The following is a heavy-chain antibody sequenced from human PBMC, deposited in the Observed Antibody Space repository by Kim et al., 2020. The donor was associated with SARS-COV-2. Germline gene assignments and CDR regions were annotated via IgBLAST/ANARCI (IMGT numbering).Heavy chain of an antibody. Sequence: GGSLRLSCAASGFTFSSYGMHWVRQAPGKGLEWVAVIWYDGSNKYYADSVKGRFTISRDNSKNTLYLQMNSLRAEDTAVYYCARVSMAHYYDPHALVDYWGQGTLVTVSS. D-gene: IGHD3-22*01. CDR2: IWYDGSNK. J-gene: IGHJ4*02. CDR1: GFTFSSYG. V-gene: IGHV3-33*01. CDR3: ARVSMAHYYDPHALVDY.